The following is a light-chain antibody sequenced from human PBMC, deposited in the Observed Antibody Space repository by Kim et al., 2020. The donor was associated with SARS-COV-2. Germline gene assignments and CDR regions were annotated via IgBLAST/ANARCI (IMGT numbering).Light chain of an antibody. Sequence: ASVKLTGTRSSGYSSNAIAWHQQQPEKGPRYLMNLNSDGSHSKGDGIPDRFSGSSSGAERYLTISSLQSEDEADYYCQTWDTGIQVFGGGTQLTVL. J-gene: IGLJ3*02. CDR2: LNSDGSH. CDR1: SGYSSNA. CDR3: QTWDTGIQV. V-gene: IGLV4-69*01.